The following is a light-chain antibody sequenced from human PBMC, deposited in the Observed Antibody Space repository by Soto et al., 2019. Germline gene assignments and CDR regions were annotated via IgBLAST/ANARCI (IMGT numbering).Light chain of an antibody. CDR3: SSYTSTNSWV. V-gene: IGLV2-14*01. CDR1: SSDVGGYNY. J-gene: IGLJ3*02. Sequence: QSALTQSASVSGSPGQSITISCTGTSSDVGGYNYVSWYQQHPGKAPKLIIYDVSNRPSGVSTRFSGSNSGNTASLTISGIQAEDEADYSCSSYTSTNSWVFGGGTKLTVL. CDR2: DVS.